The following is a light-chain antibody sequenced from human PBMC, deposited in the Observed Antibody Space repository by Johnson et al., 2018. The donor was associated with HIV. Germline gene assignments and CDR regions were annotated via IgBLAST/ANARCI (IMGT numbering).Light chain of an antibody. V-gene: IGLV1-51*02. J-gene: IGLJ1*01. Sequence: QSVLTQPPSVSAAPGQKVTISCSGSSSNIGNNYVSWYQQLPGTAPKLLIYENNKRPSGIPDRFSGSKSGTSATLGITGLQTGEEVDYYFGTWDSSLSADGFGAVTKVTAL. CDR3: GTWDSSLSADG. CDR2: ENN. CDR1: SSNIGNNY.